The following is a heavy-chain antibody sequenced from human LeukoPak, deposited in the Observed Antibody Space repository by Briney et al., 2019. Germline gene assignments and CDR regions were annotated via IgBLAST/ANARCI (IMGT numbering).Heavy chain of an antibody. V-gene: IGHV3-74*01. CDR2: IDTDGSST. CDR3: TRGYVGIDY. Sequence: PGRSLRLSCAASGFTFSSYWMHWVRQTPEKGLVWVARIDTDGSSTIYADSVKGRFTISRDNAKNTLFLQMNSLRAEDTALYHCTRGYVGIDYWGQGTLVTVSS. J-gene: IGHJ4*02. CDR1: GFTFSSYW. D-gene: IGHD5-12*01.